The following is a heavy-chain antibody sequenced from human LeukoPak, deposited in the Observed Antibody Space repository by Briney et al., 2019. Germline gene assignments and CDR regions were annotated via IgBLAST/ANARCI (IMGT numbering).Heavy chain of an antibody. J-gene: IGHJ6*02. CDR2: ISSSGSTI. CDR3: ARDMEGCSSTSCYYYYGMDV. Sequence: GRSLRPSCAASGFTFSSYEMNWVRQPPGEGLEWVSYISSSGSTIYYADSVKGRFTISRDNAKNSLYLQMNSLRAEDTAVYYCARDMEGCSSTSCYYYYGMDVWGQGTTVTVSS. D-gene: IGHD2-2*01. V-gene: IGHV3-48*03. CDR1: GFTFSSYE.